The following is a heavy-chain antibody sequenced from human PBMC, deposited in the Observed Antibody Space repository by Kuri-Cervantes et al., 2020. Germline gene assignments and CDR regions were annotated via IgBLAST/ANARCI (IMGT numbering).Heavy chain of an antibody. CDR3: ARDWVSIAAAGTWDAFDI. V-gene: IGHV4-38-2*02. D-gene: IGHD6-13*01. Sequence: SETLSPTCAVSGYSISSGYYWGWIRQPPGKGLEWIGSIYHSGSTYYNPSLKSRVTISVDTSKNQFSLKLSSVTAADTAVYYCARDWVSIAAAGTWDAFDIWGQGTMVTVSS. J-gene: IGHJ3*02. CDR2: IYHSGST. CDR1: GYSISSGYY.